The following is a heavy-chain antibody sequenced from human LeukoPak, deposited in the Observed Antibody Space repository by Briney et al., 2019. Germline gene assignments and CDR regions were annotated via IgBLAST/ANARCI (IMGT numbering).Heavy chain of an antibody. D-gene: IGHD1-26*01. V-gene: IGHV1-18*01. Sequence: ASVKVSCKASGYTFTIYGISWARQAPGQGLEWMAWISAYNGNTHFAQKFQGRVTMTTDTSTSTAYMELRSLRSDDTAIYYCARDTGSYGSLDYWGQGTLVTVSS. CDR3: ARDTGSYGSLDY. CDR1: GYTFTIYG. J-gene: IGHJ4*02. CDR2: ISAYNGNT.